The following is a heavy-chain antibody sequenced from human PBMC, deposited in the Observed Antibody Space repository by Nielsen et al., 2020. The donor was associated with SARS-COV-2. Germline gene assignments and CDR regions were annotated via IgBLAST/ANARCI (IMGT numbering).Heavy chain of an antibody. J-gene: IGHJ4*02. CDR2: ISGSGGST. V-gene: IGHV3-23*01. Sequence: GGSLRLSCAASGFTFDDYAMHWVRQAPGKGLEWVSAISGSGGSTYYADSVKGRFTISRDNSKNTLYLQMNSLRAEDTAVYYCAKDRSEYQLLRDDYWGQGTLVTVSS. D-gene: IGHD2-2*01. CDR3: AKDRSEYQLLRDDY. CDR1: GFTFDDYA.